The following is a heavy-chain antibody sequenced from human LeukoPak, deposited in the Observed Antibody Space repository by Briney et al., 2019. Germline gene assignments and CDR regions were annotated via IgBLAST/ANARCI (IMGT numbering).Heavy chain of an antibody. CDR2: INPNSGGT. D-gene: IGHD6-13*01. CDR3: VSTIAAAPDAFDI. V-gene: IGHV1-2*02. J-gene: IGHJ3*02. CDR1: GYTFTGYY. Sequence: ASVKVSCKASGYTFTGYYMHWVRQAPGQGLEWMGWINPNSGGTNYAQKFQGRVTMTRDTSISTAYMELSRLRSDDTAVYYCVSTIAAAPDAFDIWGQGTMVTVSS.